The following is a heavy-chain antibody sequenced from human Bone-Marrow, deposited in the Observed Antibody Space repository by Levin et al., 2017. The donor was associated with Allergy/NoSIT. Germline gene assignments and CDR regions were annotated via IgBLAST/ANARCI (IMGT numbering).Heavy chain of an antibody. CDR3: ARDPGYDFWSGATSYYFDY. CDR2: ISAYNGNT. V-gene: IGHV1-18*01. CDR1: GYTFTSYG. D-gene: IGHD3-3*01. Sequence: ASVKVSCKASGYTFTSYGISWVRQAPGQGLEWMGWISAYNGNTNYAQKLQGRVTMTTDTSTSTAYMELRSLRSDDTAVYYCARDPGYDFWSGATSYYFDYWGQGTLVTVSS. J-gene: IGHJ4*02.